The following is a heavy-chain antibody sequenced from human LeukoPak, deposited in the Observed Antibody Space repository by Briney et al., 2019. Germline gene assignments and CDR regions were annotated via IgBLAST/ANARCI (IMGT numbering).Heavy chain of an antibody. J-gene: IGHJ4*02. V-gene: IGHV4-39*01. CDR3: ARIPLKDSDSSGYEY. CDR1: GCSISSSIHY. D-gene: IGHD3-22*01. Sequence: SETLSLTCTVSGCSISSSIHYWGWIRQPPGKGLEWVGNIYYSGSTFYNPSLKSRVTISVDTSRNQFSLKLYSVTAADTAVYYCARIPLKDSDSSGYEYWGQGTLVTVSS. CDR2: IYYSGST.